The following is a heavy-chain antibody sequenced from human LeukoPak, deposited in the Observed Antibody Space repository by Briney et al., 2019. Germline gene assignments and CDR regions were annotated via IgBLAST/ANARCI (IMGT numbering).Heavy chain of an antibody. V-gene: IGHV4-39*07. Sequence: PSETLSLTCTVSGGSISSSSYYWGWIRQPPGKGLEWIGNIYYSGSTNYSPSLKSRVTISIDMSKNQFSLKLSSVTAADTAVYYCARVPGVFYDTLTGYGSGWFDPWGQGTLVTVPS. CDR2: IYYSGST. CDR1: GGSISSSSYY. CDR3: ARVPGVFYDTLTGYGSGWFDP. D-gene: IGHD3-9*01. J-gene: IGHJ5*02.